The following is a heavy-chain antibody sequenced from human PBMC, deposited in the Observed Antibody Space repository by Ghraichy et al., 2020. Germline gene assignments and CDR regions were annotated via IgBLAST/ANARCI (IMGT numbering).Heavy chain of an antibody. CDR2: IYSDGST. J-gene: IGHJ4*02. Sequence: GALRLSCAASGFTVSSNYMSWVRQAPGKGLEWVSVIYSDGSTYYADSVKGRFTISRDNSKNTLYLQMNSLRAEDTAVYYCARDGARLAYFDYWGQGTLVTVSS. V-gene: IGHV3-53*01. CDR1: GFTVSSNY. CDR3: ARDGARLAYFDY. D-gene: IGHD3-16*01.